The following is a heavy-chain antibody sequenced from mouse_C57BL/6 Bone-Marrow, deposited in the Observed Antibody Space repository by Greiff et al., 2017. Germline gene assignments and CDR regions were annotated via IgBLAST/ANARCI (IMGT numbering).Heavy chain of an antibody. CDR2: IDPETGGT. CDR3: TDRVAY. Sequence: VQLQQSGAELVRPGASVTLSCKASGYTFTDYEMHWVKQTPVHGLEWIGAIDPETGGTAYNQKFKGKAILTADNSASTAYMELRSLTSEDSAVYYCTDRVAYWGQGTLVTVSA. CDR1: GYTFTDYE. V-gene: IGHV1-15*01. J-gene: IGHJ3*01. D-gene: IGHD3-2*01.